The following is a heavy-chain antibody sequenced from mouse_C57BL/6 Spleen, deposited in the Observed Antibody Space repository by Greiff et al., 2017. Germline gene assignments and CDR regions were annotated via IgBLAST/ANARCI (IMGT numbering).Heavy chain of an antibody. CDR1: GYTFTSYW. J-gene: IGHJ2*01. D-gene: IGHD1-1*01. CDR2: IHPNSGST. V-gene: IGHV1-64*01. Sequence: QVQLQQPGAELVKPGASVTLSCKASGYTFTSYWMHWVKQRPGQGLEWIGRIHPNSGSTNYNEKLKSQATLTVDKSSITAYMQLNSLTSEDSAVYYCAFLTYYYGSSYWGQGTTLTVSS. CDR3: AFLTYYYGSSY.